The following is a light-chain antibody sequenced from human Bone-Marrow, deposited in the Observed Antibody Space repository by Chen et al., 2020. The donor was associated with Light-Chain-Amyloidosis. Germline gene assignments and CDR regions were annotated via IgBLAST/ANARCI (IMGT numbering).Light chain of an antibody. V-gene: IGLV3-1*01. J-gene: IGLJ2*01. CDR3: QAWDSSTVV. CDR2: QDS. Sequence: SYVLTQPPSVSVSPGQTASITCSGDKLGDKYACWYQQKPGQSPVLGIYQDSKRPSGIPERCSGSNNGNTATLTISGTKAMDEADYYGQAWDSSTVVFGGGTKLTVL. CDR1: KLGDKY.